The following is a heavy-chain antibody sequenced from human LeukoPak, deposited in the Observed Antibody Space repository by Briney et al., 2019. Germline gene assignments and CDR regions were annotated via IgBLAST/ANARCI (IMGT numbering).Heavy chain of an antibody. CDR3: ARGPYDSSGYYFDY. CDR2: ISSSSSYI. Sequence: GGSLRLXCAASGFTFSSYSMNWVRQAPGKGLEWVSSISSSSSYIYYADSVKGRFTISRDNAKNSLYLQMNSLGAEDTAVYYCARGPYDSSGYYFDYWGQGTLVTVSS. J-gene: IGHJ4*02. V-gene: IGHV3-21*01. D-gene: IGHD3-22*01. CDR1: GFTFSSYS.